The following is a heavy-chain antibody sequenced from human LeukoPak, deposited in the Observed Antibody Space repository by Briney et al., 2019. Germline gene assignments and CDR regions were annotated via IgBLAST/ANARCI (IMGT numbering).Heavy chain of an antibody. Sequence: ASVKVSCKASGYTFTGYYLHWVRQAPGQGLEWMGWINPNSGGTNNAQKFQGGVTMTRDTSISTAYMEVSRLRSDDTAVYYCARVGGPGYSSGWYGYWGQGTLVTVSS. CDR3: ARVGGPGYSSGWYGY. D-gene: IGHD6-19*01. CDR2: INPNSGGT. CDR1: GYTFTGYY. V-gene: IGHV1-2*02. J-gene: IGHJ4*02.